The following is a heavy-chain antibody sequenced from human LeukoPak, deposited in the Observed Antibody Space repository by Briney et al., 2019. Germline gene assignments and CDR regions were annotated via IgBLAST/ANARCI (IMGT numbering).Heavy chain of an antibody. Sequence: GGSLRLSCVASGFTFSSNWMHWVRQAPGKGLEWVSAISGSGGSTYYADSVKGRFTISRDNSKNTLYLQMNSLRAEDTAVYYCAKDRLRTVIRSIVVVPAAYYYYGMDVWGQGTTVTVSS. CDR3: AKDRLRTVIRSIVVVPAAYYYYGMDV. CDR2: ISGSGGST. CDR1: GFTFSSNW. V-gene: IGHV3-23*01. D-gene: IGHD2-2*01. J-gene: IGHJ6*02.